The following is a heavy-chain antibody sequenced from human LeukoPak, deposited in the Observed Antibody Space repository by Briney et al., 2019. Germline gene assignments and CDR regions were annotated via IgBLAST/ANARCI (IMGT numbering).Heavy chain of an antibody. CDR1: GFTFSDYY. CDR3: ARDQSILTGYYKYYYYYGMDV. J-gene: IGHJ6*02. CDR2: ISSSGSTI. Sequence: GGSLRLSCAASGFTFSDYYMSWIRQAPGKGLEWVSYISSSGSTIYYADSVKGRFTISRDNAKNSLHLQMNSLRAEDTAVYYCARDQSILTGYYKYYYYYGMDVWGQGTTVTVSS. D-gene: IGHD3-9*01. V-gene: IGHV3-11*01.